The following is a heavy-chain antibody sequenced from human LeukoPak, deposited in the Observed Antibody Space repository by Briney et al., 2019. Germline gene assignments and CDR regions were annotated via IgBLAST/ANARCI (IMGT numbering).Heavy chain of an antibody. CDR2: MNPNSGNT. V-gene: IGHV1-8*02. Sequence: ASVKVSCKASGYTFTSYDINWVRQAPGQGLEWMGWMNPNSGNTGYAQKLQGRVTMTTDTSTSTAYMELRSLRSDDTAVYYCARLTGIAVARGAFDIWGQGTMVTVSS. CDR1: GYTFTSYD. CDR3: ARLTGIAVARGAFDI. D-gene: IGHD6-19*01. J-gene: IGHJ3*02.